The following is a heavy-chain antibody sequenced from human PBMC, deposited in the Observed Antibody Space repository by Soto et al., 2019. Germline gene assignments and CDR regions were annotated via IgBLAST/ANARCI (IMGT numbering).Heavy chain of an antibody. CDR1: GFTFSSYA. Sequence: EVQLLESGGGLVQPGGSLRLSCAASGFTFSSYAMSWVRQAPGKGLEWVSAISGSGGSTYYADSVKGRFTISRDNSKNTLYLQMNSLRAEDTAVYYCAKARGSGGSCYSGSVDYWGQGALVTVSS. V-gene: IGHV3-23*01. D-gene: IGHD2-15*01. CDR2: ISGSGGST. J-gene: IGHJ4*02. CDR3: AKARGSGGSCYSGSVDY.